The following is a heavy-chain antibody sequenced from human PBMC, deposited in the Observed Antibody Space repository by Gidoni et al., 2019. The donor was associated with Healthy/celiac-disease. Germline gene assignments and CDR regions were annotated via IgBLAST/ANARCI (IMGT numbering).Heavy chain of an antibody. Sequence: EVQLVESGGGLVQPGGSLRLSCAASGFTVSSNYMSWVRQAPGKGLEWFSVIYSGGSTYYADSVKGRFTIARHNSKNTLYLQMNSLRAEDTAVYYCARVGGSRDGYQSAFDIWGQGTMVTVSS. V-gene: IGHV3-53*04. CDR2: IYSGGST. CDR3: ARVGGSRDGYQSAFDI. J-gene: IGHJ3*02. CDR1: GFTVSSNY. D-gene: IGHD2-2*01.